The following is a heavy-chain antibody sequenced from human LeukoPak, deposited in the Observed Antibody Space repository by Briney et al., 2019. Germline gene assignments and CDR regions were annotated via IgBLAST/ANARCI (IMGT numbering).Heavy chain of an antibody. CDR1: GFNFIDSV. CDR2: ISSSSRHI. V-gene: IGHV3-21*01. J-gene: IGHJ4*02. Sequence: PGGSLRLSCAASGFNFIDSVMNWVRQAPGKGLEWVSSISSSSRHIYCSDSVKGRFTISRDNAKNSLYLQMNSLRAEDTAVYYCARETPTDYWGQGTLVTVSS. CDR3: ARETPTDY.